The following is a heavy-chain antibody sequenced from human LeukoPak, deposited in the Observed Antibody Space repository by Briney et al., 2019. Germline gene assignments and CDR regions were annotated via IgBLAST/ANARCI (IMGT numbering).Heavy chain of an antibody. CDR3: ARELRGYNRLRTYYYYMDV. Sequence: TGGSLRLSCAASGFTFSRYWMTWVRQAPGKGLEWVASINQDQNEIHYVDSVRGRFTISRDNAKNSLYLQMNSLKTEDTAVYYCARELRGYNRLRTYYYYMDVWGKGTTVTVSS. V-gene: IGHV3-7*03. CDR2: INQDQNEI. J-gene: IGHJ6*03. D-gene: IGHD5-24*01. CDR1: GFTFSRYW.